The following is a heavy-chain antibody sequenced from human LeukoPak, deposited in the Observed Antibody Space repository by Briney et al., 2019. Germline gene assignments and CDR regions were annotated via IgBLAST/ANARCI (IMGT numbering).Heavy chain of an antibody. D-gene: IGHD6-19*01. CDR2: ISSTGSNI. V-gene: IGHV3-21*01. CDR3: ATEFLGAVAETGDY. Sequence: PGRSLRLSGAAPGFPVSSYAMNWVRQAPGKGLEWVSSISSTGSNISYPDSVTGRLTLSRDNAKNSLSLQMNSLRAEDTAVYYCATEFLGAVAETGDYWGQGALVTVSS. J-gene: IGHJ4*02. CDR1: GFPVSSYA.